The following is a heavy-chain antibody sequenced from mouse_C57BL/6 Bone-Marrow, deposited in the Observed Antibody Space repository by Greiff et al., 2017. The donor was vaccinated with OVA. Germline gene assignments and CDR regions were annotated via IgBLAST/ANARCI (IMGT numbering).Heavy chain of an antibody. D-gene: IGHD1-1*01. Sequence: EVQLQQSGPELVKPGASVKISCKASGYTFTDYYMNWVKQSHGKSLEWIGDINPNNGGTSYNQKFKGKATLTVDKSSSTAYMELRSLTSEDSAVYYCARLLLYYYGSRDAMDYWGQGTSVTVSS. CDR3: ARLLLYYYGSRDAMDY. V-gene: IGHV1-26*01. CDR2: INPNNGGT. CDR1: GYTFTDYY. J-gene: IGHJ4*01.